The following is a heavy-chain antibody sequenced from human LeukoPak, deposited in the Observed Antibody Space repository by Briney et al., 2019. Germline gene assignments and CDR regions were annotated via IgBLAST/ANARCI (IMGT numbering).Heavy chain of an antibody. Sequence: GGSLRLSCAASGFTVSGNYMSWVRQAPGKGLEWVSVMYSNGNTYYADSVRGRFSISRDNSKSTLYLQLSTLRADDTATYYCAEPISGGLAVTADWFHPWGQGTLVVVSS. CDR2: MYSNGNT. J-gene: IGHJ5*01. CDR3: AEPISGGLAVTADWFHP. CDR1: GFTVSGNY. D-gene: IGHD6-19*01. V-gene: IGHV3-53*01.